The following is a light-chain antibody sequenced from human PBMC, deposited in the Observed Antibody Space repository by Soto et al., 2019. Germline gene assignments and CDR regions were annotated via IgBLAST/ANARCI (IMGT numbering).Light chain of an antibody. CDR3: SSNRRGSTYV. V-gene: IGLV2-14*01. J-gene: IGLJ1*01. CDR2: DVT. CDR1: SSDVGGYNY. Sequence: QSALTQPASVSGSPGQSITVSCTGTSSDVGGYNYVSWYQQHPGKAPRLMIYDVTNRPSGVSNRFSGSKSGNTASLTISGLQAEEEADYYCSSNRRGSTYVFGTGTKVTVL.